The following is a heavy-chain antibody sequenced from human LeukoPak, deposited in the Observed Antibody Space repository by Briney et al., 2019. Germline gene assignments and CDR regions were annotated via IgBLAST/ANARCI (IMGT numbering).Heavy chain of an antibody. CDR2: IYYSGST. CDR3: ARFDYYGPGRHFDL. CDR1: GGSISSYY. V-gene: IGHV4-59*01. Sequence: SETLSLTCTVSGGSISSYYWSWIRQPPGKGLEWIGYIYYSGSTNYNPSLKSRVTISVDTSKNQFSLKLSSVTAADTAVYYCARFDYYGPGRHFDLWGRGTLVTVSS. J-gene: IGHJ2*01. D-gene: IGHD3-10*01.